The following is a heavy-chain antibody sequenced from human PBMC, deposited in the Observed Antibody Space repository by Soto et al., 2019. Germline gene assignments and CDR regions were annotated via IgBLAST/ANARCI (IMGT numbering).Heavy chain of an antibody. J-gene: IGHJ4*02. V-gene: IGHV1-3*05. Sequence: QVQLVQSGAEEKKPGASVKVSCKASGYTFTGYAMHWVRQAPGHRLEWMGWINAGNGNTKYSQKFQGRVTITRDTCASTAYMELSSLRSEDTAVYYCARAVAVPADFDFWGQGTLVTVSS. D-gene: IGHD6-19*01. CDR2: INAGNGNT. CDR1: GYTFTGYA. CDR3: ARAVAVPADFDF.